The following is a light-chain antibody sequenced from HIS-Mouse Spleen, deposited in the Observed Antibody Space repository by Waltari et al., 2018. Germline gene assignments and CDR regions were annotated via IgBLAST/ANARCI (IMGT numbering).Light chain of an antibody. CDR2: DDS. V-gene: IGLV3-21*03. CDR3: QVWDSSSEHVV. CDR1: NLGSNS. J-gene: IGLJ2*01. Sequence: SYVLTQPPPVSVAPGKTARIPCGGNNLGSNSVHGYQQKPGQAPVLVVYDDSDRPSGIPERFSGSNSGNTATLTISRVEAGDEADYYCQVWDSSSEHVVFGGGTKLTVL.